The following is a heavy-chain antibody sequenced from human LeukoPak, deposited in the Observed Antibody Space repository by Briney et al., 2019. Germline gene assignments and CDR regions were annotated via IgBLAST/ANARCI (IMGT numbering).Heavy chain of an antibody. CDR1: GFTFSSYA. Sequence: GGSLRPSCAASGFTFSSYAMHWVRQAPGKGLEWVAVISYDGSNKNYADSVKGRFTISRDNSKNTLYLQMNSLRAEDTAVYYCARDWLTPRGYCSSTSCYLFDYWGQGTLVTVSS. V-gene: IGHV3-30*04. D-gene: IGHD2-2*01. CDR2: ISYDGSNK. CDR3: ARDWLTPRGYCSSTSCYLFDY. J-gene: IGHJ4*02.